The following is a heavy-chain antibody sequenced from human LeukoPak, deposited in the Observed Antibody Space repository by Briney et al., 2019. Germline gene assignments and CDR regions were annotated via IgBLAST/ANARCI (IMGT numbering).Heavy chain of an antibody. CDR1: GFIVSSNY. J-gene: IGHJ4*02. CDR3: VKDGGSGYYYFDY. V-gene: IGHV3-53*01. Sequence: GGSLRLSYAASGFIVSSNYMSWVRQAPGKGLEWVSVIYSGGSTYYADSVKGRFTISRDNSKNTPYVQMNSLRAEDTAVYYCVKDGGSGYYYFDYWGQGTLVTVSS. D-gene: IGHD3-22*01. CDR2: IYSGGST.